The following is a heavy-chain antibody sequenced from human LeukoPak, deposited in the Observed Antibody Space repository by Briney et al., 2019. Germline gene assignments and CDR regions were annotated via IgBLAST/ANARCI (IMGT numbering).Heavy chain of an antibody. J-gene: IGHJ5*02. CDR2: ISGSGGST. CDR1: GFTFSNYA. CDR3: ARNQWLVASRSRWFDP. D-gene: IGHD6-19*01. Sequence: GGSLRLSCAASGFTFSNYAISWVRQAPGKGLEWVSVISGSGGSTYYADSVKGRFTISRDNSKNTLYLQMNSLRAEDTAVYYCARNQWLVASRSRWFDPWGQGTLVTVSS. V-gene: IGHV3-23*01.